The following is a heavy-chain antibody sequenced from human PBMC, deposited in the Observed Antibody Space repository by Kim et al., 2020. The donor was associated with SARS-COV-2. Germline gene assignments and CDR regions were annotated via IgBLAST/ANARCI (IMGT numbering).Heavy chain of an antibody. CDR2: INHSGST. Sequence: SETLSLTCAVYGGSFSGYYWSWIRQPPGKGLEWIGEINHSGSTNYNPSLKSRVTISVDTSKNQFSLKLSSVTAADTAVYYCARGDSSSWYYFDYWGQGTLVTVSS. D-gene: IGHD6-13*01. V-gene: IGHV4-34*01. CDR1: GGSFSGYY. J-gene: IGHJ4*02. CDR3: ARGDSSSWYYFDY.